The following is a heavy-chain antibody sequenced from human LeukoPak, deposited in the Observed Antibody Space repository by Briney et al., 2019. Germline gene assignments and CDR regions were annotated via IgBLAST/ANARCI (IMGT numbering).Heavy chain of an antibody. D-gene: IGHD2-2*01. J-gene: IGHJ5*02. CDR3: ARWDAYCSSTSCYGNWFDP. CDR1: GGSISSYY. CDR2: IYTSGST. Sequence: PSETLSLTCTVSGGSISSYYWSWIRQPSGKGLEWIGYIYTSGSTNYNPSLKSRVTISVDTSKNQFSLKLSSVTAADTAVYYCARWDAYCSSTSCYGNWFDPWGQGTLVTVSS. V-gene: IGHV4-4*09.